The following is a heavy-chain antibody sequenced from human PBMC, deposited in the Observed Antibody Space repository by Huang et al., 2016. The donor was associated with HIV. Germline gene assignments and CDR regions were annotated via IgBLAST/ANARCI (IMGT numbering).Heavy chain of an antibody. Sequence: QVHLVESEGGVVQPGRSLRLSCAAAGFTFSGYGMHWVRQAPGKGLEWVAVITFDGKNKDYADSVRGRFTVSRDNSQNTVSLQMNTLRADDTAVYYCAKDNDLYYFDYWGQGTLVTVSS. D-gene: IGHD1-1*01. V-gene: IGHV3-30*18. J-gene: IGHJ4*02. CDR3: AKDNDLYYFDY. CDR1: GFTFSGYG. CDR2: ITFDGKNK.